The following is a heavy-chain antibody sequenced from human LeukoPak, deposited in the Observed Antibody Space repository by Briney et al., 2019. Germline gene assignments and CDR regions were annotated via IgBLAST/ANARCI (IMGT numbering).Heavy chain of an antibody. D-gene: IGHD6-6*01. V-gene: IGHV3-30*03. Sequence: PGGSLRLSCAASGFSFSSYGMHWVRQAPGKGLEWVAVISYDGSNKFYADSVKGRFTVSRDNSRNTLYLQMNSLRAEDTAVYYCAREVIAATSPWGQGTLVTVSS. CDR3: AREVIAATSP. J-gene: IGHJ4*02. CDR2: ISYDGSNK. CDR1: GFSFSSYG.